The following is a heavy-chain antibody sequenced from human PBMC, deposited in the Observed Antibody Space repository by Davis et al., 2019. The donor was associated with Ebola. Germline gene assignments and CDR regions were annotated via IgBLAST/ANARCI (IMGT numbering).Heavy chain of an antibody. CDR1: GGSFSGYY. J-gene: IGHJ4*02. Sequence: MPSETLSLTCAVYGGSFSGYYWSWIRQPPGKGLEWIGEINHSGSTNYNPSLKSRVTISVDTSKNQFSLKLSSVTAADTAVYYCARGRSYYHGSGTYWGYWGQGTLVTVSS. V-gene: IGHV4-34*01. CDR2: INHSGST. CDR3: ARGRSYYHGSGTYWGY. D-gene: IGHD3-10*01.